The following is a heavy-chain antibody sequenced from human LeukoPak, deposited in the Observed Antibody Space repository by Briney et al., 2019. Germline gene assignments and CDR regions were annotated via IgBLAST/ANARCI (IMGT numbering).Heavy chain of an antibody. D-gene: IGHD1-26*01. CDR2: INPNSGGT. V-gene: IGHV1-2*02. J-gene: IGHJ4*02. Sequence: GASVKVSFKASGYTFTGYYMHGVRQARGQGLEWMGWINPNSGGTNYAQKFQGRVTMTRDTSISTAYMELSRLRSDDTAVYYCAREVAGATIDYWGQGTLVTVSS. CDR1: GYTFTGYY. CDR3: AREVAGATIDY.